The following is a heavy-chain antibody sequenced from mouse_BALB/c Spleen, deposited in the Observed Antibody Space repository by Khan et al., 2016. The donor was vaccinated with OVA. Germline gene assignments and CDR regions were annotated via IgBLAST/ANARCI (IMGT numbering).Heavy chain of an antibody. CDR2: ISSGSSTI. Sequence: EVMLVESGGGLVQPGGSRKLSCAASGFTFSRFGMHWVRQAPEKGLEWVAYISSGSSTIYYADTVKGRFTISRDNPKNTLFLQMTSLRSEDTAMDYCARDSNFDYWGQGTTLTVSS. CDR3: ARDSNFDY. J-gene: IGHJ2*01. CDR1: GFTFSRFG. V-gene: IGHV5-17*02.